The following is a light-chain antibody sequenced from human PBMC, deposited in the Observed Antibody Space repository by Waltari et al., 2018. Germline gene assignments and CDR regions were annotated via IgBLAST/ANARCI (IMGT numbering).Light chain of an antibody. J-gene: IGLJ2*01. Sequence: QSALTQPASVSGSPGQPIPIPCTGTSSDVGGYNYASWYQQHPGKATKLMIYDVSKRPSGVSNLVSGSKSGNTASLTISGLQAEDEADYYCCSYAGSSTFHVVFGGGTKLTVL. CDR2: DVS. CDR1: SSDVGGYNY. CDR3: CSYAGSSTFHVV. V-gene: IGLV2-23*02.